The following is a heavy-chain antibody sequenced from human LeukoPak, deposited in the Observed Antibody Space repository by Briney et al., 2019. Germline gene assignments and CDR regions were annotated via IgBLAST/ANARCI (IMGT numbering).Heavy chain of an antibody. Sequence: ASVKVSCKASGYTFTGYYMHWVRQAPGQGLEWMGWINPNSGGTNYAQKFQGRVTMTRDTSISTAYMELSRLRSDDTAVYYCARDPGLWFGELLSYFDYWGQGTLVTVSS. CDR2: INPNSGGT. V-gene: IGHV1-2*02. CDR1: GYTFTGYY. CDR3: ARDPGLWFGELLSYFDY. D-gene: IGHD3-10*01. J-gene: IGHJ4*02.